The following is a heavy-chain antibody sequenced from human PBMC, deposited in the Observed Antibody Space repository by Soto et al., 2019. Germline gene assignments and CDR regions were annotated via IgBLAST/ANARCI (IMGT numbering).Heavy chain of an antibody. CDR3: SGGGGDAI. J-gene: IGHJ4*02. D-gene: IGHD3-16*01. Sequence: EDQLVESGGGLVQPGGSLRLTCAVSGFSFRSYWMNWVRQAPGKVLEWVAHTNQDGSEKYYLDSVKGRFTIFRDNAKNTLYLQMNSLSAEDTAVSYVSGGGGDAIWGQGTLVTVSS. CDR1: GFSFRSYW. V-gene: IGHV3-7*04. CDR2: TNQDGSEK.